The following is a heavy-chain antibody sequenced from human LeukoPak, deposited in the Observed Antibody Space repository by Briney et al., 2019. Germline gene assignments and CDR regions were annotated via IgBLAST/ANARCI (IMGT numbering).Heavy chain of an antibody. D-gene: IGHD3-22*01. CDR3: AKDLSGYYDSSGYYPGY. CDR2: IGGSGGST. V-gene: IGHV3-23*01. J-gene: IGHJ4*02. CDR1: GFTFSSYA. Sequence: GGSLRLSCAASGFTFSSYAMSWVRQAPGKGLEWVSAIGGSGGSTYYADSVKGRFTISRDNSKNTLYLHMNSLRAEDTAVYYCAKDLSGYYDSSGYYPGYWGQGTLVTASS.